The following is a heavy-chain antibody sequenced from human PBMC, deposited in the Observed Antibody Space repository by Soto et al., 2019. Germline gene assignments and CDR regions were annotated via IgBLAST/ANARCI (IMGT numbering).Heavy chain of an antibody. CDR2: IIPIFGTA. V-gene: IGHV1-69*01. Sequence: QVQLVQSGAEVKKPGFSVKVSCKASGGTFSSYAISWLRQAPGQGLEWMGGIIPIFGTANYAQKFQGRVTITADESTSTAYLELSSLRSEDTAVYYCARDRSGGSCHDYWGQGPLVTVSS. CDR3: ARDRSGGSCHDY. J-gene: IGHJ4*02. D-gene: IGHD2-15*01. CDR1: GGTFSSYA.